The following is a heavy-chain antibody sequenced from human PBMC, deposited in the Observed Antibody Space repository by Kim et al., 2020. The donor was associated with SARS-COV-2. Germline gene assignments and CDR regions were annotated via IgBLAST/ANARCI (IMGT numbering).Heavy chain of an antibody. V-gene: IGHV4-34*01. J-gene: IGHJ6*03. D-gene: IGHD6-19*01. Sequence: KSRVTIAVDTSKNQFSLKLSSVTAADTAVYYCARYSSGWYGHYYYYYMDVWGKGTTVTVSS. CDR3: ARYSSGWYGHYYYYYMDV.